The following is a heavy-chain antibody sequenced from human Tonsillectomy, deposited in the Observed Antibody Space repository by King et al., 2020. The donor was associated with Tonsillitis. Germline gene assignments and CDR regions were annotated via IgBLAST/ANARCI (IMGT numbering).Heavy chain of an antibody. V-gene: IGHV4-59*01. Sequence: QLQESGPGLVKPSETLSLTCTVSGGSISSYYWSWIRQPPGKGLEWIGYFYYSGSTNYNPSLKSRVTISVDTSKNQFSLKLSSVTAADTAVYYCATDSYDSSGYRGWFDPWGQGTLVTVSS. CDR3: ATDSYDSSGYRGWFDP. CDR1: GGSISSYY. D-gene: IGHD3-22*01. J-gene: IGHJ5*02. CDR2: FYYSGST.